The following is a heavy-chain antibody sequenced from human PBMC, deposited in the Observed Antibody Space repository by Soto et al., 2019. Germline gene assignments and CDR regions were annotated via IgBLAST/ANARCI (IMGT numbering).Heavy chain of an antibody. CDR2: MNPNSGNT. CDR1: GYTFTSYD. CDR3: ARGQERRGFDY. Sequence: QVQLVQSGAEVKKPGASVKVSCKASGYTFTSYDINWVRQATRQGLEWMGWMNPNSGNTVYAQKFQGRVTMTRNTSISTAYMELSSLRSDDTAVYYCARGQERRGFDYWGQGTLVTVSS. D-gene: IGHD2-15*01. J-gene: IGHJ4*02. V-gene: IGHV1-8*01.